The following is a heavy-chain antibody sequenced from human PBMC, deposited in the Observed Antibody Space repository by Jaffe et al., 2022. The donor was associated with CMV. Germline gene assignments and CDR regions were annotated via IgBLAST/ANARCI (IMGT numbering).Heavy chain of an antibody. D-gene: IGHD3-22*01. CDR3: ARAPDPKIVVVIANAFDI. V-gene: IGHV1-46*01. J-gene: IGHJ3*02. CDR1: GYTFTSYY. CDR2: INPSGGST. Sequence: QVQLVQSGAEVKKPGASVKVSCKASGYTFTSYYMHWVRQAPGQGLEWMGIINPSGGSTSYAQKFQGRVTMTRDTSTSTVYMELSSLRSEDTAVYYCARAPDPKIVVVIANAFDIWGQGTMVTVSS.